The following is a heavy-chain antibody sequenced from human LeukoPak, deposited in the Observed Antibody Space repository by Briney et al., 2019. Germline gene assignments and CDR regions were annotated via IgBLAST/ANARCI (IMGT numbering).Heavy chain of an antibody. J-gene: IGHJ3*01. Sequence: ASVKVSCKASGYTFTSYAISWVRQAPGQGLESMGWISAHNGNTKYAQKFQGRVTMTTDTSTNTAYMELRSLTSDDTAVYYCARDTNFWSGYMGDAFDPWGQGTMVTVSS. CDR3: ARDTNFWSGYMGDAFDP. CDR1: GYTFTSYA. V-gene: IGHV1-18*01. CDR2: ISAHNGNT. D-gene: IGHD3-3*01.